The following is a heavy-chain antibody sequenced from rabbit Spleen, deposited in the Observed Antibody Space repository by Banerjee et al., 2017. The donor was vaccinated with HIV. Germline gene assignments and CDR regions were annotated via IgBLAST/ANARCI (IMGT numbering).Heavy chain of an antibody. V-gene: IGHV1S45*01. D-gene: IGHD6-1*01. Sequence: QEQLVESGGGLVQPEGSLTLTCKASGFSFSDRDVMCWVRQAPGKGLEWIACINAATGKPVYATWAKGRFTISKTSSTTVTLEMTSLTAADTATYFCASDIYGYGGFNLWGQGTLVTVS. CDR2: INAATGKP. J-gene: IGHJ4*01. CDR1: GFSFSDRDV. CDR3: ASDIYGYGGFNL.